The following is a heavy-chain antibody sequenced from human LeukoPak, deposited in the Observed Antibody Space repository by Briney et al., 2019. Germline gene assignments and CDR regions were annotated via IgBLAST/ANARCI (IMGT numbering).Heavy chain of an antibody. J-gene: IGHJ4*02. Sequence: SETLSLTCAVYGGSFSGYYWSWIRQPPGKGLEWTGEINHSGSTNYNPSLKSRVTISVDTSKNQFSLKLSSVTAADTAVYYCARGELLGYCSSTSCANYFDYWGQGTLVTVSS. CDR2: INHSGST. CDR3: ARGELLGYCSSTSCANYFDY. D-gene: IGHD2-2*01. V-gene: IGHV4-34*01. CDR1: GGSFSGYY.